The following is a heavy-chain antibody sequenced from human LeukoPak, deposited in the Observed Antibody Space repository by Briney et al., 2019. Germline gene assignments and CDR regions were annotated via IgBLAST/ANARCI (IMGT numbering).Heavy chain of an antibody. CDR3: ARVPPREPVYYGMDV. J-gene: IGHJ6*02. CDR2: IYYSGST. CDR1: GGSISSYY. V-gene: IGHV4-59*01. Sequence: SETLFLTCTVSGGSISSYYWSWIRQPPGKGLEWIGYIYYSGSTNYNPSLKSRVTISVDTSKNQFSLKLSSVTAADTAVYYCARVPPREPVYYGMDVWGQGTTVTVSS. D-gene: IGHD1-14*01.